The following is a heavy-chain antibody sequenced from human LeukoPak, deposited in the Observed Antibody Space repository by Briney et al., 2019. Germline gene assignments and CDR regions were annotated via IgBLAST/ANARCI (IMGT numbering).Heavy chain of an antibody. CDR3: ARGDNLDSFGRL. Sequence: ASVKVSCKASGYTFANFGITWVRQAPGQGLEWMGWISVYNGNTNYAQNLQGRVTLTTDTSTSTAYMELSSLRSEDTAVYYCARGDNLDSFGRLWGQGTLVTVSS. CDR2: ISVYNGNT. CDR1: GYTFANFG. D-gene: IGHD3-22*01. V-gene: IGHV1-18*01. J-gene: IGHJ4*02.